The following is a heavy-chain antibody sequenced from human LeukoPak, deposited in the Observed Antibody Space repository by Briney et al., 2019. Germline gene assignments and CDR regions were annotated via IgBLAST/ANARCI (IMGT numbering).Heavy chain of an antibody. D-gene: IGHD2-21*02. CDR3: GRGDWGGWFDP. V-gene: IGHV4-59*08. CDR2: IYYSGST. Sequence: PSETLSLTCTVSGGSIGTYYWSWIRQPPAKGLEWIGYIYYSGSTNYNPSLKSRVIISVDTSKNQFSLNLSSVTAADTAVYYCGRGDWGGWFDPWGQGTLVTVSS. J-gene: IGHJ5*02. CDR1: GGSIGTYY.